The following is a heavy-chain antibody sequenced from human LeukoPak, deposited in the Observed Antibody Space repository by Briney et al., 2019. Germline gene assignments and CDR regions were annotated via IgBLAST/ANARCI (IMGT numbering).Heavy chain of an antibody. CDR3: AKEPYFDL. CDR1: GFTFDDYA. Sequence: PGGSLRPSCAASGFTFDDYAMHWVRQAPGKGLEWLSLITWDGGYTYYADSVKGRFTISRDNSKNSLYLQMNSLRAEDTALYYCAKEPYFDLWGRGTLVTVSS. J-gene: IGHJ2*01. CDR2: ITWDGGYT. V-gene: IGHV3-43D*03.